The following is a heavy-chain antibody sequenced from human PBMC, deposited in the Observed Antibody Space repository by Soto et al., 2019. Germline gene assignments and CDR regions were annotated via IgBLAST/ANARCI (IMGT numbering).Heavy chain of an antibody. CDR2: ISGSGGST. Sequence: GALRLSCAASGFTFSSYAMSWVRQAPGKGLEWVSAISGSGGSTYYADSVKGRFTISRDNSKNTLYLQMNSLRAEDTAVYYCAKGGNWNDGSFRWGQGTLVTVS. CDR1: GFTFSSYA. J-gene: IGHJ4*02. D-gene: IGHD1-20*01. CDR3: AKGGNWNDGSFR. V-gene: IGHV3-23*01.